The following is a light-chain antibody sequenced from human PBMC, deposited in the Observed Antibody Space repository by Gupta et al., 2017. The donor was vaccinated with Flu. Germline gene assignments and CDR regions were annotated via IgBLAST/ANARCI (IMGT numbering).Light chain of an antibody. CDR2: GAS. V-gene: IGKV3-15*01. Sequence: ASLSGSPGERATLSCRASQSVTSKLAWYQHNPGQPPRLLIYGASTRATGIPARFSGSGSGTEFTLTINSRQSEDFAVYYCQQYNNWPPWTFGQGTKVEIK. J-gene: IGKJ1*01. CDR3: QQYNNWPPWT. CDR1: QSVTSK.